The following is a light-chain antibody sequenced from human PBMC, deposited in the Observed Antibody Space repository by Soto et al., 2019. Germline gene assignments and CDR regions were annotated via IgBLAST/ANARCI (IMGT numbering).Light chain of an antibody. CDR3: HQRSKWPLT. V-gene: IGKV3-11*01. Sequence: EIVLTQSPATLSLSPGERATLSCRASQSVRTYLAWYQQKPGQAPRLLIYDASNRPTDIPDRFSGSGSGTYFTLTISSLDPEDVAVYYCHQRSKWPLTFGGGTKVEIK. CDR2: DAS. CDR1: QSVRTY. J-gene: IGKJ4*01.